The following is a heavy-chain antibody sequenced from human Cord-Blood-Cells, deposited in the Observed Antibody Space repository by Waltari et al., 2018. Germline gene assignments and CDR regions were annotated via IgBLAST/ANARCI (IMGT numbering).Heavy chain of an antibody. D-gene: IGHD6-13*01. J-gene: IGHJ4*02. CDR1: GGSFSGYY. CDR3: ASRQYGYSSSWYYFDY. CDR2: INHSASN. V-gene: IGHV4-34*01. Sequence: QVQLQQWGAGLLKPSETLSLTCAVYGGSFSGYYWSWIRQPPGKGLEWIGEINHSASNNYTPSVKRRVTISVDTSKNQFSLKLSSVTAADTAVYYCASRQYGYSSSWYYFDYWGQGTLVTVSS.